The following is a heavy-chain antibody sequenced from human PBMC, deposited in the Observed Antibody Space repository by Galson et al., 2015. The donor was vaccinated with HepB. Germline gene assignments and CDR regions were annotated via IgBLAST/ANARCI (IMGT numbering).Heavy chain of an antibody. CDR2: IIPIFGTA. CDR1: GGTFSSYA. CDR3: ARGYSAGANHAFDI. D-gene: IGHD1-26*01. Sequence: SVKVSCKASGGTFSSYAISWVRQAPGQGLEWMGGIIPIFGTANYAQKFQGRVTITADESTSTAYMELSSLRSEDTAVYYCARGYSAGANHAFDIWGQGTMVTVSS. J-gene: IGHJ3*02. V-gene: IGHV1-69*13.